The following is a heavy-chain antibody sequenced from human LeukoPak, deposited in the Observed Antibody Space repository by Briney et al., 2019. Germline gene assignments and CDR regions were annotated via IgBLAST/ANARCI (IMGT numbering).Heavy chain of an antibody. CDR2: IYHSGNT. D-gene: IGHD1-1*01. Sequence: SGTLSLTCAVFGGSIGSNIWWSWVRQPPGKGLEWIGEIYHSGNTNYNPSLKSRVTISVDTSKNQFSLKLSSVTAADTAVYYCAREGTAGTNLNWFDPWGQGTLVTVSS. CDR3: AREGTAGTNLNWFDP. V-gene: IGHV4-4*02. CDR1: GGSIGSNIW. J-gene: IGHJ5*02.